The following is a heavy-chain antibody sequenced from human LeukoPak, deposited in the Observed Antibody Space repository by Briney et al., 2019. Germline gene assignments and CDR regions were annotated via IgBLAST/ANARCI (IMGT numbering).Heavy chain of an antibody. D-gene: IGHD2-2*01. CDR3: ARGRTGYHLLPTKKDYSYYYMDV. Sequence: SETLSLTCTVSGGSISSYYWSWIRQPPGKGLEWIGYIYDSGSTNYNPSLKSRVTISVDTSKNQFSLKLSSVTAADTAVYYCARGRTGYHLLPTKKDYSYYYMDVWDKGTTVTVSS. J-gene: IGHJ6*03. CDR1: GGSISSYY. CDR2: IYDSGST. V-gene: IGHV4-59*12.